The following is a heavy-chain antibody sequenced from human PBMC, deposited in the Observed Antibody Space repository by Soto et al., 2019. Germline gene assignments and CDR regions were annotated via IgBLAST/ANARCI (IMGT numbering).Heavy chain of an antibody. CDR2: IKSDNGDT. CDR3: ASSYDSEFDP. J-gene: IGHJ5*02. Sequence: QLQLVQSGAEVERPGASVRVSCKAYGYPFSKYGISWIRQAPGQGVEWMGWIKSDNGDTNDAQKFQGRVTMTTDTSSNPAYMKLRSLVSDDTAGYYCASSYDSEFDPWGQGTLVSVSS. D-gene: IGHD5-12*01. V-gene: IGHV1-18*04. CDR1: GYPFSKYG.